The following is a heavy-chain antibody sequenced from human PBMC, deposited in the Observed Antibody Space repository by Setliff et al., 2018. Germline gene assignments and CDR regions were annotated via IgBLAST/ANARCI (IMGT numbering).Heavy chain of an antibody. Sequence: SVKVSCKASGGSFNTYAISWVRQAPGQGLEWLGGIIPVFGATNYAQKFQGRLAITTDKPTTTAYMELSSLRSDDTAVYYCATEGGSTITRHYMDVWGKGTTVTVS. CDR1: GGSFNTYA. V-gene: IGHV1-69*05. CDR3: ATEGGSTITRHYMDV. CDR2: IIPVFGAT. D-gene: IGHD4-4*01. J-gene: IGHJ6*03.